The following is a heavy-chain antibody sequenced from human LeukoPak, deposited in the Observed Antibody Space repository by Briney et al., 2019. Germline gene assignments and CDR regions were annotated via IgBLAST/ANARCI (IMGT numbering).Heavy chain of an antibody. Sequence: PGGSLRLSCAASGFTFSSYGMHWVRQAPGKGLQWVSVISGSGDSTYYADSVKGRFTISRDNSKNTLFLQMNSLRVEDTAVYDCAKDRSGTSWGGVDYWGQGTLVTVSS. CDR2: ISGSGDST. CDR1: GFTFSSYG. J-gene: IGHJ4*02. D-gene: IGHD1-26*01. V-gene: IGHV3-23*01. CDR3: AKDRSGTSWGGVDY.